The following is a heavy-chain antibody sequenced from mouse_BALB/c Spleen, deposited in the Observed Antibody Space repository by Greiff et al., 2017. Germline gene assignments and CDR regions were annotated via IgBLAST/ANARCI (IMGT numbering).Heavy chain of an antibody. CDR1: GYSITSDYA. V-gene: IGHV3-2*02. CDR2: ISYSGST. Sequence: VQLQQSGPGLVKPSQSLSLTCTVTGYSITSDYAWNWIRQFPGNKLEWMGYISYSGSTSYNPSLKSRISITRDTSKNQFFLQLNSVTTEDTATYYCARYYGNYADYWGQGTTLTVSS. D-gene: IGHD2-1*01. J-gene: IGHJ2*01. CDR3: ARYYGNYADY.